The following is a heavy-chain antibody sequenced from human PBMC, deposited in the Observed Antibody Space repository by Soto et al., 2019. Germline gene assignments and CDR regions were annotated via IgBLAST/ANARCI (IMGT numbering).Heavy chain of an antibody. CDR1: AGSISNSRFY. D-gene: IGHD3-22*01. V-gene: IGHV4-39*01. J-gene: IGHJ5*02. CDR2: LYHTGNT. CDR3: ARDYFDSSGYTTNWFDP. Sequence: SETLSLTCTVSAGSISNSRFYWAWIRQPPGERLEWIGSLYHTGNTYYNPSLKSRVTISVDTSKNQFSLKLTSVTAADTALYYCARDYFDSSGYTTNWFDPWGRGTLVIVSS.